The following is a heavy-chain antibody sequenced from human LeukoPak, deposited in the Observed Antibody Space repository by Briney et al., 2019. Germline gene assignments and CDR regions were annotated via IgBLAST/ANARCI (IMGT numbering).Heavy chain of an antibody. J-gene: IGHJ4*02. D-gene: IGHD5-18*01. V-gene: IGHV3-30*18. CDR2: ISYDGSNK. CDR3: AKDDVWLVDY. CDR1: GFTFSSYG. Sequence: PGRSLRLSCAASGFTFSSYGMHWVRQAPGKGLEWVAVISYDGSNKYYADSVKGRFTISRDNSKNTLYLQMNSLRAEDTAVYYCAKDDVWLVDYWGQETLVTVSS.